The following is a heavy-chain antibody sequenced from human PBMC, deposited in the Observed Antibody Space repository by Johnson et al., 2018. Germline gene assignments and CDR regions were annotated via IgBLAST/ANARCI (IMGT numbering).Heavy chain of an antibody. CDR1: GFTFSSYT. CDR3: TREARGTTGTFDI. J-gene: IGHJ3*02. CDR2: ILYDGTKK. V-gene: IGHV3-30-3*01. D-gene: IGHD1-7*01. Sequence: QVQLVESGGGVVQPGRSLRLSCAASGFTFSSYTMHWVRQAPGKGLEWVAVILYDGTKKYYEDSVKGLFTISRDNFKNTLYLQMNSLRRGEGAVYYCTREARGTTGTFDIWGQGAMVTVSS.